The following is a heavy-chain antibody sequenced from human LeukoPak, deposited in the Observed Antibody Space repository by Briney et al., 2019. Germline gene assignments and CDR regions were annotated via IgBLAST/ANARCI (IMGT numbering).Heavy chain of an antibody. J-gene: IGHJ4*02. CDR1: GGSISSSYY. V-gene: IGHV4-61*01. D-gene: IGHD6-19*01. CDR3: ARDSWSSGWYDY. Sequence: SETLSLTCAVSGGSISSSYYWSWIRQPPGKGLEWIGYIYYSGSTNYNPSLKSRVTISVDTSKNQFSLKLSSVTAADTAVYYCARDSWSSGWYDYWGQGTLVTVSS. CDR2: IYYSGST.